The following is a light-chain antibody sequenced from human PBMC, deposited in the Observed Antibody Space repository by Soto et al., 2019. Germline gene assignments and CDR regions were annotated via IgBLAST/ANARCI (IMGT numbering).Light chain of an antibody. J-gene: IGLJ3*02. CDR3: QSFDSSLSGWV. V-gene: IGLV1-40*01. Sequence: QSVLTQPPSVSGAPGQRVTISCTGSSSNIGAGHDVHWYQQVLGTAPKLLVSGNTNRPSGVPDRFSGSNSGTSASLAITGLQAEDEADYYCQSFDSSLSGWVFGGGTKLTVL. CDR1: SSNIGAGHD. CDR2: GNT.